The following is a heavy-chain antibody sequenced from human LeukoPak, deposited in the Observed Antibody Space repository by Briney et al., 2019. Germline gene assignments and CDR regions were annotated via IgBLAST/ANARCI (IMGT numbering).Heavy chain of an antibody. CDR3: AKDGDGFGEFLPDY. V-gene: IGHV3-30*18. J-gene: IGHJ4*02. CDR2: ISYDGSNK. D-gene: IGHD3-10*01. CDR1: GFTFSSYG. Sequence: GGSLRLSCAASGFTFSSYGMHWVRQAPGKGLEWVAVISYDGSNKYYADSVKGRFTISRDNSKNTLYLQMNSLRAEDTAVYYCAKDGDGFGEFLPDYWGQGTLVTVSS.